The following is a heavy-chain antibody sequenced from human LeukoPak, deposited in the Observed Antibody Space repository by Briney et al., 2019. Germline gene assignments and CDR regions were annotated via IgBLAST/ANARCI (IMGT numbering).Heavy chain of an antibody. Sequence: ASVKVSCKASGYTFTSYAMNWVRQAPGQRLEWMGWINAGNGNTKYSQKFQGRVTITRDTSASTAYMELSSLRSEDTAVYYCARVGYCSGGSCYSEETDAFDIWGQGTMVTVSS. CDR1: GYTFTSYA. D-gene: IGHD2-15*01. CDR3: ARVGYCSGGSCYSEETDAFDI. V-gene: IGHV1-3*01. CDR2: INAGNGNT. J-gene: IGHJ3*02.